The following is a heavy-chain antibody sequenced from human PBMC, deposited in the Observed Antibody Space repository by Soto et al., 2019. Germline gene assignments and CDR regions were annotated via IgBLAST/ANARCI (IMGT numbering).Heavy chain of an antibody. CDR2: IIPILGIA. CDR3: ARAPGRGYCSSTXCNWFDP. D-gene: IGHD2-2*01. CDR1: GGTFSSYT. J-gene: IGHJ5*02. V-gene: IGHV1-69*02. Sequence: SVKVSCKASGGTFSSYTISWVRQAPGQGLEWMGRIIPILGIANYAQKFQGRVTITADKSTSTAYMELSSLRSEDTAVYYCARAPGRGYCSSTXCNWFDPWGQGTLVTVSS.